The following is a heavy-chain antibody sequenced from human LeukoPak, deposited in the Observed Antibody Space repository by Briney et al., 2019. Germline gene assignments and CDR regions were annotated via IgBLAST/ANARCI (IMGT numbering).Heavy chain of an antibody. CDR1: GFTFSNYS. J-gene: IGHJ4*02. Sequence: AGGSLRLSCAASGFTFSNYSMHWVRQAPGKGLGYVSAISSDGGSTYYANSVKGRFTISRDNSKNTLYLQMGSLRAEDMAVYFCRRGGAAPAVDYWGQGTLVTVSS. V-gene: IGHV3-64*01. CDR2: ISSDGGST. D-gene: IGHD6-25*01. CDR3: RRGGAAPAVDY.